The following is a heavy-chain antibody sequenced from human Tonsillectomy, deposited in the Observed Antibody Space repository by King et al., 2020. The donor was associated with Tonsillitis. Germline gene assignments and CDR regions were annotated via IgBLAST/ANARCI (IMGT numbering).Heavy chain of an antibody. V-gene: IGHV4-59*11. CDR2: ISYSGST. CDR1: GGSITHHY. CDR3: ARWGHPLWRAYYYSGMDV. J-gene: IGHJ6*02. D-gene: IGHD5-18*01. Sequence: QLQESGPGLVKPSETLSLTCTVSGGSITHHYWSWIRQPPGKGLEWVGYISYSGSTNYNPSLKSRVTISVDTSKNQFSLRLSSLTAADAAVYYCARWGHPLWRAYYYSGMDVWGQGTTVTVSS.